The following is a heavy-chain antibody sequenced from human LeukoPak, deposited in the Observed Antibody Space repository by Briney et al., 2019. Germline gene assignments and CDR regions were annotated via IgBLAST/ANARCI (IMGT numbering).Heavy chain of an antibody. CDR3: ARGLGYYDSSGYYYWFDP. CDR1: GYSISSGYY. D-gene: IGHD3-22*01. CDR2: IYHSGST. J-gene: IGHJ5*02. Sequence: SETLPLTCAVSGYSISSGYYWGWIRQPPGKGLEWIGSIYHSGSTYYNPSLKSRVTISVDTSKNQFSLKLSSVTAADTAVYYCARGLGYYDSSGYYYWFDPWGQGTLVTVSS. V-gene: IGHV4-38-2*01.